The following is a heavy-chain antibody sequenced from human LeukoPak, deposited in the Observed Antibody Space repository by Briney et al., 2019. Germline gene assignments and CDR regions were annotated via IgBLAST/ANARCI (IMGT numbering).Heavy chain of an antibody. J-gene: IGHJ2*01. CDR1: GGSFSGYY. V-gene: IGHV4-34*01. CDR2: INHSGST. D-gene: IGHD3-22*01. Sequence: KPSXTLSLTCAVYGGSFSGYYWSWVRQPPGKGLEWIGEINHSGSTNYNPSLKSRVTISVDTSKNQFSLKLSSVTAADTAVYYCARGRSSGHYVRYFDLWGRGTLVTVSS. CDR3: ARGRSSGHYVRYFDL.